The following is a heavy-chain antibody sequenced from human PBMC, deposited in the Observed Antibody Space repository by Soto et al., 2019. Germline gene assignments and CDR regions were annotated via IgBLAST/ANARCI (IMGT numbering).Heavy chain of an antibody. V-gene: IGHV4-4*07. CDR1: GGSISSYY. Sequence: PSETLSLTCTVSGGSISSYYWSWIRQPAGKGLEWIGRIYTSGSTNYNPSLKSRVTMSVDTSKNQFSLKLSSVTAADTAVYYCAREEGSGSRYYYGMDVWGQGTTVTVSS. D-gene: IGHD1-26*01. CDR2: IYTSGST. J-gene: IGHJ6*02. CDR3: AREEGSGSRYYYGMDV.